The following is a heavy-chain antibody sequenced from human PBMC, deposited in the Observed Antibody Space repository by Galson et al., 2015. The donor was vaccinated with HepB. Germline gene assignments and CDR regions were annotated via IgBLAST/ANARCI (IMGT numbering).Heavy chain of an antibody. CDR1: GFTFSSYA. CDR2: ISGSGGST. J-gene: IGHJ1*01. D-gene: IGHD6-13*01. CDR3: AKDLYSSSWQHAEYFQY. Sequence: SLRLSCAASGFTFSSYAMSWVRQAPGKGLEWVSAISGSGGSTYYADSVKGRFTISRDNSKNTLYLQMNSLRAEDTAVYYCAKDLYSSSWQHAEYFQYWGQGTLVTVSS. V-gene: IGHV3-23*01.